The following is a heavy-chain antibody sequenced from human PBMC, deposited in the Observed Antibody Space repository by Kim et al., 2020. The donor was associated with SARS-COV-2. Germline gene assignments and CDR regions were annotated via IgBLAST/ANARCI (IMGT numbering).Heavy chain of an antibody. V-gene: IGHV3-23*01. Sequence: GGSLRLSCEASGFTFNNFAMTWVRQAPEKGLEWVSATTGSGGDTYYADSVKGRFTISRDNSKNTLFLQMNGLRAEDTAVYYCAKEAATSYYFDYWGQGTLXTVSS. J-gene: IGHJ4*02. CDR1: GFTFNNFA. D-gene: IGHD6-13*01. CDR2: TTGSGGDT. CDR3: AKEAATSYYFDY.